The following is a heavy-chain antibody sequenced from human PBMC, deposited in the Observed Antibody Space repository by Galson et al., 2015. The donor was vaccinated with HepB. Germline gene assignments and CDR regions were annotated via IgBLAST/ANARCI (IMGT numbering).Heavy chain of an antibody. J-gene: IGHJ3*02. V-gene: IGHV1-18*04. D-gene: IGHD3-3*01. CDR1: GYTFTSYG. CDR2: ISAYNGNT. Sequence: SVKVSCKASGYTFTSYGISWVRQAPGQGLEWMGWISAYNGNTNYAQKLQGRVTMTTDTSTSTAYMELRSLRSDDTAVYYCARGGWSGYYHHTDAFDIWGQGTMVTVSS. CDR3: ARGGWSGYYHHTDAFDI.